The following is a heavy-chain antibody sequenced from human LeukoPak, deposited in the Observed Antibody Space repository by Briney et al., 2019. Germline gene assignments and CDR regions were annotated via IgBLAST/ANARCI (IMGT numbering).Heavy chain of an antibody. CDR2: IYDGGST. Sequence: SETLSLTCTVSGGSISSSRYYWGWIRQPPGKGLEWIGSIYDGGSTNYNPSLKSRVTISVDTSKNQFSLKLSSVTAADTAVYYCARGWGTMVRGVLFDYWGQGTLVTVSS. CDR3: ARGWGTMVRGVLFDY. CDR1: GGSISSSRYY. J-gene: IGHJ4*02. V-gene: IGHV4-39*07. D-gene: IGHD3-10*01.